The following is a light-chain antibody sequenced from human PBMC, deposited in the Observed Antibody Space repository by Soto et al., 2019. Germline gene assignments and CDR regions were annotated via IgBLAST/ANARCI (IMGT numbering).Light chain of an antibody. CDR2: HAS. Sequence: DIQMTQSSSSVSASVGDRVTITCRASQGIRNWLAWYQQKPGKAPKLLIYHASSLKSGVPSRFSGSGFGTDFTLTISSLQPEDFATYYCQQSDSFPRTFGPGTTVDIK. CDR1: QGIRNW. CDR3: QQSDSFPRT. J-gene: IGKJ3*01. V-gene: IGKV1D-12*01.